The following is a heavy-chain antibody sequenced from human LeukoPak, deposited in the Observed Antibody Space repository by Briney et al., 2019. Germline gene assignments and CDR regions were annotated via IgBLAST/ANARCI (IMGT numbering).Heavy chain of an antibody. Sequence: SETLSLTCTVTGGSISSYYWNWIRQTPGKGLEWIGNIYNSGSTTYNPSLKSRVTISVDTSKHQFSLKLTSVTAADTAVYYCARAITMVRGVIQNFDYWGQGTQVAVSS. J-gene: IGHJ4*02. CDR1: GGSISSYY. D-gene: IGHD3-10*01. CDR2: IYNSGST. V-gene: IGHV4-59*01. CDR3: ARAITMVRGVIQNFDY.